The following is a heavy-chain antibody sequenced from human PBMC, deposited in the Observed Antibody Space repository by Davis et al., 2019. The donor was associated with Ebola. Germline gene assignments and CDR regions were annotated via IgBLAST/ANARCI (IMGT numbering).Heavy chain of an antibody. Sequence: PSETLSLTCSVSGDSINNYYWTWIRQPAGKGLEWIGRINPSGYTNYNPTLESRLTMSVDTSKKQISLSLTSVTAADTAVYYCARDRSIGGTIFGVILTPYYAMDVWGQGTTVTVSS. V-gene: IGHV4-4*07. J-gene: IGHJ6*02. D-gene: IGHD3-3*02. CDR2: INPSGYT. CDR1: GDSINNYY. CDR3: ARDRSIGGTIFGVILTPYYAMDV.